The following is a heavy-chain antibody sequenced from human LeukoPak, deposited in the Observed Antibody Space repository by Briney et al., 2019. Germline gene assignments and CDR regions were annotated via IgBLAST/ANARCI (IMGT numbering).Heavy chain of an antibody. CDR3: ATETRIVGATHATYYFDY. Sequence: SVKVSCKASGGTFSSYAISWVRQAPGQGLEWMGGIIPIFGTAIYAQKFQGRVTMTEDTSTDTAYMELSSLRSEDTAVYYCATETRIVGATHATYYFDYWGQGTLVTVSS. D-gene: IGHD1-26*01. J-gene: IGHJ4*02. V-gene: IGHV1-69*06. CDR1: GGTFSSYA. CDR2: IIPIFGTA.